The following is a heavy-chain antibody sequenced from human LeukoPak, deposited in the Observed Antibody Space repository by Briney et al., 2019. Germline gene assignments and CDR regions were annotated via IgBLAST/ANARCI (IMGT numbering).Heavy chain of an antibody. D-gene: IGHD3-9*01. V-gene: IGHV4-39*01. J-gene: IGHJ4*02. CDR1: GGSISSSSYY. CDR2: IYYSGST. CDR3: ARHSTYYDILTGHHPYYFDY. Sequence: SETLSLTCTVSGGSISSSSYYWGWIRQPPGKGLEWIGSIYYSGSTYYNPSLKSRVTISVDTSKNQFSLKLSSVTAADTAVYYCARHSTYYDILTGHHPYYFDYWGQGTLVTVSS.